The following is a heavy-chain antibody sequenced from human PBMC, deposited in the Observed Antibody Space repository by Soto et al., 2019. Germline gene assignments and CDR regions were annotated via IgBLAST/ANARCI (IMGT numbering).Heavy chain of an antibody. CDR3: ARVPIDTYMIYWSDP. CDR2: IYFSGRT. Sequence: SETLFLTCTVSGDSVSSGDYYWTWIRQPPGKGLEWVGHIYFSGRTNYIPSLESRVTISLDTSKNQFSLKLTSVTAADTAVYYCARVPIDTYMIYWSDPWGQGTLVTVSS. D-gene: IGHD3-16*01. V-gene: IGHV4-61*08. J-gene: IGHJ5*02. CDR1: GDSVSSGDYY.